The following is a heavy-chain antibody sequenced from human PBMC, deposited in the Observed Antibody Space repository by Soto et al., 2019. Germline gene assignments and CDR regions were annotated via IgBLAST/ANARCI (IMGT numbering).Heavy chain of an antibody. D-gene: IGHD3-16*01. CDR3: AMVDNYVTPTPQDV. CDR2: TSPYSGNT. CDR1: GYIFVNYG. J-gene: IGHJ6*02. V-gene: IGHV1-18*01. Sequence: QVQLVQSGDEVRKPGSSVKVSCKASGYIFVNYGIAWVRQAPGQGLEWMGWTSPYSGNTHYASKVQGRITMTTDTSTGTADLDLGRLTSDDTAVYYCAMVDNYVTPTPQDVWGQGTTVTVSS.